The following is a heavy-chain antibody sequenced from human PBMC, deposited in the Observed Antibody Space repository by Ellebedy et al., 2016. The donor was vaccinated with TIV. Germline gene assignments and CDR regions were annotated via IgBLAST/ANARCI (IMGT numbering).Heavy chain of an antibody. Sequence: PGGSLRLSCAASGFTFSSYEMNWVRQAPGKGLEWVSYISSSGSTIYYADSVKGRFTISRDNAKTSLYLQMNSLRAEDTAVYYCAREGEAMIVVGPPYYYYGMDVWGQGTTVTVSS. D-gene: IGHD3-22*01. CDR1: GFTFSSYE. CDR2: ISSSGSTI. CDR3: AREGEAMIVVGPPYYYYGMDV. V-gene: IGHV3-48*03. J-gene: IGHJ6*02.